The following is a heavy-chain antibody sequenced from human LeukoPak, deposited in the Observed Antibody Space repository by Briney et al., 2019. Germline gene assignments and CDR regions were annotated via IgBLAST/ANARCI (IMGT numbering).Heavy chain of an antibody. V-gene: IGHV4-30-2*01. CDR1: GGSISSGGYY. J-gene: IGHJ2*01. Sequence: PSETLSLTCTVSGGSISSGGYYWSWIRQPPGKGLEWNGYIYHSGSTYYNPSLKSRVTISVDRSKNQFSLKLSSVTAADTAVYYCARSAGPYDFWSGYYASFWYFDLWGRGTLVTVSS. CDR3: ARSAGPYDFWSGYYASFWYFDL. D-gene: IGHD3-3*01. CDR2: IYHSGST.